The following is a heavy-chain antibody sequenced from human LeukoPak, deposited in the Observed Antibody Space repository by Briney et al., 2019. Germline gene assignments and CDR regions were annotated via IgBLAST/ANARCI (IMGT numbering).Heavy chain of an antibody. CDR2: ISYDGSNK. CDR1: GFTFSSYA. V-gene: IGHV3-30*04. CDR3: ARDNY. Sequence: GGSLRLSCAASGFTFSSYAMHGVRQAPGKGLEWVAVISYDGSNKYYADSVKGRFTISRDNSKNTLYLQMNSLRAEDTAVYYCARDNYWGQGTLVTVSS. J-gene: IGHJ4*02.